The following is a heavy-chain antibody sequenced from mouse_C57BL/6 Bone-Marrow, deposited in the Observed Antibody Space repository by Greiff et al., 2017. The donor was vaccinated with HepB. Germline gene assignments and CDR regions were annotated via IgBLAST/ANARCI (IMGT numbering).Heavy chain of an antibody. Sequence: VQVVESGAELASPGASVTLSCTASGYTFTDHIMNWVKKRPGQGLEWIGRIYPVSGETNYNQKFMGKATFSVDRSSSTVYMVLNSLTSEDPAVYYCGRGNYRFFMDYWGRGTSVTVSS. J-gene: IGHJ4*01. CDR2: IYPVSGET. CDR1: GYTFTDHI. D-gene: IGHD2-1*01. V-gene: IGHV1-11*01. CDR3: GRGNYRFFMDY.